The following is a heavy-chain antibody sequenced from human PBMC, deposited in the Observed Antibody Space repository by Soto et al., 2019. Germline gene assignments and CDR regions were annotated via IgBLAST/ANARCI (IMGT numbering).Heavy chain of an antibody. CDR2: ISAYNGNT. D-gene: IGHD3-22*01. Sequence: ASVKVSCKASGYTFTGYGISWVRQAPGQGLEWMGWISAYNGNTNYAQKLQGRVTMTTDTSTSTAHMELSSLRSDDTAVYYCAIYYYDSSGYYENFDYWGPGSLVNVS. V-gene: IGHV1-18*01. J-gene: IGHJ4*02. CDR3: AIYYYDSSGYYENFDY. CDR1: GYTFTGYG.